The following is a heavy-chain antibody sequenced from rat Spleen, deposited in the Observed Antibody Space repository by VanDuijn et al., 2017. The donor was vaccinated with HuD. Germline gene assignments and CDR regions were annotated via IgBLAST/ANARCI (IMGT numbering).Heavy chain of an antibody. J-gene: IGHJ4*01. Sequence: EVQLVESGGGLVQPGRSLKLSCAASGFTFTNYDMAWVRQAPTKGLEWIASISTGGGSTYYPDNVKGRFTISRDNAKNALYLQMNNLRSEDTAIYYCTRYYEGYVMDVWGQGASVTVSS. CDR1: GFTFTNYD. CDR3: TRYYEGYVMDV. V-gene: IGHV5S13*01. CDR2: ISTGGGST. D-gene: IGHD1-12*01.